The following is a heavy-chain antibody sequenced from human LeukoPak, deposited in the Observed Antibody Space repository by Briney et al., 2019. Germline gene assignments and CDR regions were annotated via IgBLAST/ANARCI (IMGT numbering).Heavy chain of an antibody. J-gene: IGHJ4*02. CDR1: GYTFTGYY. V-gene: IGHV1-2*02. D-gene: IGHD1-26*01. CDR2: INPNSGGT. CDR3: ASPQSGCYLDY. Sequence: AAVKVSCKASGYTFTGYYMHWVRQAPGQGLEWMGWINPNSGGTNYAQKFQGRVTMTRDTSISTAYMELSRLRSGDTAVYSCASPQSGCYLDYWGQGTLVTVSS.